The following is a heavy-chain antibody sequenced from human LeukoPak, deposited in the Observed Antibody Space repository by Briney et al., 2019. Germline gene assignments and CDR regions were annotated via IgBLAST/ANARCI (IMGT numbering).Heavy chain of an antibody. Sequence: PGRSLRLSCAASGFTFSSYAMHWVRQAPGKGLEWVAVISYDGSNKYYADSVKGRFTISRDNSKNTLYLQMNSLRAEDTAVYYCARASGYSYGPRGNYFDYWGQGTLVTVSS. CDR3: ARASGYSYGPRGNYFDY. V-gene: IGHV3-30*04. CDR2: ISYDGSNK. CDR1: GFTFSSYA. J-gene: IGHJ4*02. D-gene: IGHD5-18*01.